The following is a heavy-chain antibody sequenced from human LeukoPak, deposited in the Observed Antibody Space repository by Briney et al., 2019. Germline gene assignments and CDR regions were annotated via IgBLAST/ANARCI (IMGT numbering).Heavy chain of an antibody. CDR2: IYYSGST. J-gene: IGHJ3*02. CDR1: GGSISSSSYY. Sequence: PSETLSLTCTVSGGSISSSSYYWGWIRQPPGKGLEWIGSIYYSGSTYYNPSLKSRVTISVDTSKNQFSLKLGSVTAADTAVYYCAREVGWLHPEGAFDIWGQGTMVTVSS. V-gene: IGHV4-39*07. CDR3: AREVGWLHPEGAFDI. D-gene: IGHD5-12*01.